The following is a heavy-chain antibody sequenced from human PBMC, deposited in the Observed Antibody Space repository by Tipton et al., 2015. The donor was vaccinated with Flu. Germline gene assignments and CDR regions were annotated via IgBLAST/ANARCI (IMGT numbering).Heavy chain of an antibody. CDR2: IYYSGST. J-gene: IGHJ5*01. Sequence: TLSLTCTVSGGSISSYYWSWIRQPPGKGLEWIGYIYYSGSTNYNPSLKSRVTISVDTSKNQFSLEMSSVTAADTAVYYCARNRYYGGYDSWGQGTLVTVSS. V-gene: IGHV4-59*08. CDR3: ARNRYYGGYDS. D-gene: IGHD2-21*01. CDR1: GGSISSYY.